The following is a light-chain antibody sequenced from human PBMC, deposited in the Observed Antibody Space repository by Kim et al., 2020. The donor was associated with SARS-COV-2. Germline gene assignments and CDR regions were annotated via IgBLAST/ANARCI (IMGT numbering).Light chain of an antibody. CDR2: DVS. CDR3: SSYSRRTLL. CDR1: GRDVGANNS. Sequence: GLSHTFSSTGPGRDVGANNSISCYQQYPRKALILMIDDVSNRPAGVSDRFSGSTSGNTASLTTSALQGEDEADYYCSSYSRRTLLFGAGTQLTVL. V-gene: IGLV2-14*03. J-gene: IGLJ2*01.